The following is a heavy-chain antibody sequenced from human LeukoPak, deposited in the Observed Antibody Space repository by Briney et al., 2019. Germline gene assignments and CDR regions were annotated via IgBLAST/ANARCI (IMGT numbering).Heavy chain of an antibody. CDR2: INHSGST. J-gene: IGHJ6*02. Sequence: KASETLSLTCAVYGGSFSGYYWSWIRQPPGKGLEWIGEINHSGSTNYNPSLKSRVTISVDTSKNQFSLKLSSVTAADTAVYYCARGSIVATTTMMRVMDVWGQGTTVTVSS. CDR3: ARGSIVATTTMMRVMDV. CDR1: GGSFSGYY. D-gene: IGHD5-12*01. V-gene: IGHV4-34*01.